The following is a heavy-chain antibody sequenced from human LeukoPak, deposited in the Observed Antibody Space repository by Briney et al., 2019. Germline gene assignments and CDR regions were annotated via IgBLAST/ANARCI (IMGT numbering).Heavy chain of an antibody. Sequence: GGSLSRYGSASGFTFSDYYMSRIRQAPVKGLEWVSDISSSGSSIYYADSVKGRFTISRDNAKKSLYLQMNSLRAEDTAVYYCARGYDSRGYHYGVANYWGQGTLVTVSS. CDR3: ARGYDSRGYHYGVANY. D-gene: IGHD3-22*01. J-gene: IGHJ4*02. CDR2: ISSSGSSI. CDR1: GFTFSDYY. V-gene: IGHV3-11*04.